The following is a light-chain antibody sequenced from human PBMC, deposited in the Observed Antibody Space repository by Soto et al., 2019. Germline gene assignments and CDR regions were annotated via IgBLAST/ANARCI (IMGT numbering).Light chain of an antibody. J-gene: IGKJ1*01. Sequence: DIQMTQSPSTLSASVGDRVTITCRASQSISSWLAWYQQKPGKAPKLLIYKASSLESGVPSRFSGSGSGTEFTLTISSLQPDDFATYYCQQHNDNPWTFGPGTKVEIK. V-gene: IGKV1-5*03. CDR3: QQHNDNPWT. CDR1: QSISSW. CDR2: KAS.